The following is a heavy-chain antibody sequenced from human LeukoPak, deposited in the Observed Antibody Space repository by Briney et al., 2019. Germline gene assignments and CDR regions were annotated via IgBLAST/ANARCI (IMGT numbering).Heavy chain of an antibody. CDR3: AKADRPIAVATRGDY. CDR2: ISGSGGSI. D-gene: IGHD6-19*01. CDR1: GFTFSSYA. V-gene: IGHV3-23*01. J-gene: IGHJ4*02. Sequence: GGSLRLSCAASGFTFSSYAMSWVRQAPGKGLEWVSAISGSGGSIYYADSVKGRFTISRDNSKNTPYLQMNSLRAEDTAVYYCAKADRPIAVATRGDYWGQGTLVTVSS.